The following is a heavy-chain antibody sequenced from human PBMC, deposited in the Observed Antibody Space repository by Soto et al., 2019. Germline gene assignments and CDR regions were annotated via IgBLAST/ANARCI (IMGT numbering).Heavy chain of an antibody. Sequence: QVQLQESGPGLVKPSQTLSLTCTVSGGSISSGDYYWSWIRQPPGKGLEWIGYIYYSGSTYYNPSLKRRVTISVDTSKNQFSLKLSSVTAADTAVYYCARDQVVVTANYYYYGMDVWGQGTTVTVSS. V-gene: IGHV4-30-4*01. D-gene: IGHD2-21*02. CDR1: GGSISSGDYY. J-gene: IGHJ6*02. CDR3: ARDQVVVTANYYYYGMDV. CDR2: IYYSGST.